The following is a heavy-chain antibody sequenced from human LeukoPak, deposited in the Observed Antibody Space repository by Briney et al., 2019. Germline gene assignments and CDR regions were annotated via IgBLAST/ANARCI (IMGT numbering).Heavy chain of an antibody. CDR3: ARALFSYDSSAYNAFDI. D-gene: IGHD3-22*01. CDR1: GYTFTSYD. Sequence: ASVKVSCKASGYTFTSYDINWVRQATGQGLEWMGWMNPNSGNTGYAQKFQGRVTMTRNTSISTAYMELSRLRSDDTAVYYCARALFSYDSSAYNAFDIWGQGTMVTVSS. CDR2: MNPNSGNT. J-gene: IGHJ3*02. V-gene: IGHV1-8*01.